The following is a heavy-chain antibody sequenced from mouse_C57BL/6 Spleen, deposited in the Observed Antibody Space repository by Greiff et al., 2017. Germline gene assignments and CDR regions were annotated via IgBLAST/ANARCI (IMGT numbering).Heavy chain of an antibody. CDR1: GYSITSGYY. Sequence: EVKLMESGPGLVKPSQSLSLTCSVTGYSITSGYYWNWIRQFPGNKLEWMGYISYDGSNNYNPSLKNRISITRDTSKNQFFLKLNSVTTEDTATYYCARVDYDYDYYYAMDYWGQGTSVTVSS. CDR2: ISYDGSN. J-gene: IGHJ4*01. CDR3: ARVDYDYDYYYAMDY. V-gene: IGHV3-6*01. D-gene: IGHD2-4*01.